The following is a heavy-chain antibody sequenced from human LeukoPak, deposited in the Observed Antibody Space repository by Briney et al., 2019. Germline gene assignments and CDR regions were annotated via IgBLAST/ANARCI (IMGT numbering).Heavy chain of an antibody. J-gene: IGHJ4*02. CDR3: ARGLIPDY. CDR2: INHSGST. D-gene: IGHD3-16*01. V-gene: IGHV4-34*01. CDR1: GGSFSGYY. Sequence: SETPSLTCAVYGGSFSGYYWSWIRPPPGKGLEWIGEINHSGSTNYNPSLKSRVTISVDTSKNQFSLKLSSVTAADTAVYYCARGLIPDYWGQGTLVTVSS.